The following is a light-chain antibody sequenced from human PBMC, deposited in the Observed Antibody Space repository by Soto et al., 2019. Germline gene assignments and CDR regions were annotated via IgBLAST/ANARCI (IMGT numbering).Light chain of an antibody. Sequence: QSVLTQPPSVSGAPGQRVTISCTGSSSNIGAGYDVHWYQQLPGTAPKLLIYGNSNRPSGVPDRFSGSKSGTSASLAITGLQAEDEGDYYCQCYDSSLSGVVFGGGTKRTVL. CDR3: QCYDSSLSGVV. CDR2: GNS. V-gene: IGLV1-40*01. CDR1: SSNIGAGYD. J-gene: IGLJ2*01.